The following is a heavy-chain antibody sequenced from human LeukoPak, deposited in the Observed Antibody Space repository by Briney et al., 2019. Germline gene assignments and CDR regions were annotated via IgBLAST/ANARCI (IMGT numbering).Heavy chain of an antibody. V-gene: IGHV4-39*02. CDR1: GVSISGCTYF. J-gene: IGHJ5*02. CDR2: IYYSGST. Sequence: KASETLSLTCTVSGVSISGCTYFWGWIRQSPGKGLEWIGSIYYSGSTYYNPSLKSRVTISVDTSKNQFSLKLSSVTAADTAVYYCAREHRELRYFDWLPTGNWFDPWGQGTLVTVSS. D-gene: IGHD3-9*01. CDR3: AREHRELRYFDWLPTGNWFDP.